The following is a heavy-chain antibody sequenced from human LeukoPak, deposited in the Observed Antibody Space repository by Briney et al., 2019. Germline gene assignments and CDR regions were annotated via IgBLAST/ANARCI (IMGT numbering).Heavy chain of an antibody. CDR3: ARRRGDDYGDYDY. J-gene: IGHJ4*02. D-gene: IGHD4-17*01. CDR1: GFTFSGSA. Sequence: GGSLRLSCAASGFTFSGSAMHWVRQASGKGLEWVGRIRTKANNYATDYAASVKGRFTISRDDSKDPTYLHLSSLKTEDTAVYYCARRRGDDYGDYDYWGQGTLVTVSS. CDR2: IRTKANNYAT. V-gene: IGHV3-73*01.